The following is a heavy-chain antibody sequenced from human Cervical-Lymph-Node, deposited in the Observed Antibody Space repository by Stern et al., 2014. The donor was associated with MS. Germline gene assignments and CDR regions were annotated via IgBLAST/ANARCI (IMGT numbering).Heavy chain of an antibody. V-gene: IGHV4-30-4*08. CDR1: GGSISSGAYY. J-gene: IGHJ5*02. CDR2: IYYSGRT. Sequence: QLQLQESGPGLVKPSQTLSLTCTVSGGSISSGAYYWSWIRQPPGKGLEWIGYIYYSGRTYYNPSLNSRVTISVEPNKNQFSLKLSSVTAADTAVYYCASANCSSTSCPNWFDPWGQGTLVTVSS. D-gene: IGHD2-2*01. CDR3: ASANCSSTSCPNWFDP.